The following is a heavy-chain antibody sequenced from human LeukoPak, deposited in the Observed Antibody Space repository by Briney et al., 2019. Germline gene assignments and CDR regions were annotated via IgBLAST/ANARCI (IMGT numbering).Heavy chain of an antibody. CDR2: ISSSGSTI. CDR1: GFTFSSYE. CDR3: ARERDCYDSSRGLDY. J-gene: IGHJ4*02. D-gene: IGHD3-22*01. Sequence: GESLRLSCAASGFTFSSYEMNWVRRAPGKGLEWVSYISSSGSTIYYADSVKGRFTISRDNAKNSLYLQMNSLRAEATAVYYCARERDCYDSSRGLDYWGQGTLVTVSS. V-gene: IGHV3-48*03.